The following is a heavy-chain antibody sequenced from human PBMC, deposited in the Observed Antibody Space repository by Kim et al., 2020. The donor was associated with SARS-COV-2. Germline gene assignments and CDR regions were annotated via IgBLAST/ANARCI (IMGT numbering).Heavy chain of an antibody. J-gene: IGHJ2*01. D-gene: IGHD2-15*01. CDR1: GFTFSGSA. CDR2: IRSKANSYAT. Sequence: GGSLRLSCAASGFTFSGSAMHWVRQASGKGLEWVGRIRSKANSYATAYAASVKGRFTISRDDSKNTAYLQMNSLKTEDTAVYYCTRHVVVAATLPWWYFDLWGRRTLVTVSS. CDR3: TRHVVVAATLPWWYFDL. V-gene: IGHV3-73*01.